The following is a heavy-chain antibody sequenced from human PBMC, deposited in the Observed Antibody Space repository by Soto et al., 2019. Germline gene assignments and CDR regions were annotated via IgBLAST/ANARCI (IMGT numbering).Heavy chain of an antibody. CDR1: GGSVSSGSYY. CDR3: AREWINLVRGVLWGGWFDP. Sequence: QVQLQESGPGLVKPSETLSLTCTVSGGSVSSGSYYWSWIRQPPGKGLEWIGYIYYSGSTNYNPSLKSRVTISVDTSKNQFSLKLSSVTAADTAVYFCAREWINLVRGVLWGGWFDPWGQGTLVTVSS. J-gene: IGHJ5*02. D-gene: IGHD3-10*01. V-gene: IGHV4-61*01. CDR2: IYYSGST.